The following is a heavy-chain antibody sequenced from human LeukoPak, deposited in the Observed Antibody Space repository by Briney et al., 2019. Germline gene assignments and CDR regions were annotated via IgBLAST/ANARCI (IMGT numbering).Heavy chain of an antibody. D-gene: IGHD6-19*01. CDR2: IYYSGST. CDR3: ARIETYSSGWYDAVFDY. Sequence: SETLSLTCTVSGGSISSSSYYWGWIRQPPGKGLEWIGSIYYSGSTYYNPSLKSRVTISVDTSKNHFSLKLTSVTAADTAVYYCARIETYSSGWYDAVFDYWGQGTLVTVSS. J-gene: IGHJ4*02. CDR1: GGSISSSSYY. V-gene: IGHV4-39*02.